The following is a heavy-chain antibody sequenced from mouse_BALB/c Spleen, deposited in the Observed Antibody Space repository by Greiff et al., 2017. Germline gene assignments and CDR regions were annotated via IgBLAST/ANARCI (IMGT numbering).Heavy chain of an antibody. CDR1: GFTFSSYA. Sequence: EVKLMESGGGLVKPGGSLKLSCAASGFTFSSYAMSWVRQTPEKRLEWVASISSGGSTYYPDSVKGRFTISRDNARNILYLQMSSLRSEDTAMYYCARGRYDGGDYWGQGTTLTVSS. CDR2: ISSGGST. CDR3: ARGRYDGGDY. D-gene: IGHD2-14*01. V-gene: IGHV5-6-5*01. J-gene: IGHJ2*01.